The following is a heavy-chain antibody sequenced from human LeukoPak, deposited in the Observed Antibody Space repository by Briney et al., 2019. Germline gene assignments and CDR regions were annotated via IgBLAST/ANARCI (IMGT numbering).Heavy chain of an antibody. CDR3: GRGAYFYGSGINWFDP. V-gene: IGHV4-59*08. CDR1: GGSISSYY. J-gene: IGHJ5*02. CDR2: IYYSGST. Sequence: PSETLSLTCTVSGGSISSYYWSWLRQPPGKGLEWFVYIYYSGSTNYNPSLKSRVTISVDTSKNQFSLKLSSVTAADTAVYYCGRGAYFYGSGINWFDPWGQGTLITASS. D-gene: IGHD3-10*01.